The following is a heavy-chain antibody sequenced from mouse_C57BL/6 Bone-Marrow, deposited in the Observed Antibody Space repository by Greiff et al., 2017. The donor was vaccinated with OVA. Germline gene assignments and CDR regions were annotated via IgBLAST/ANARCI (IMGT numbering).Heavy chain of an antibody. V-gene: IGHV5-4*01. CDR2: ISDGGSYT. D-gene: IGHD2-1*01. Sequence: DVKLQESGGGLVKPGGSLKLSCAASGFTFSSYAMSWVRQTPEKRLEWVATISDGGSYTYYPDNVKGRFTISRDNAKNNLYLQMSHLKSEDTAMYYCARDQNLLWYPYWYFDVWGTGTTVTVSS. CDR3: ARDQNLLWYPYWYFDV. CDR1: GFTFSSYA. J-gene: IGHJ1*03.